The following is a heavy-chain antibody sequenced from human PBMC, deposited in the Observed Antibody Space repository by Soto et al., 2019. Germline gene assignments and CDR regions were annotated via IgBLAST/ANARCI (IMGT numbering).Heavy chain of an antibody. D-gene: IGHD6-6*01. V-gene: IGHV4-59*01. Sequence: SETLSLTCTVSGGSISSYYWSWIRQPPGKGLEWIGYIYYSGSTNYNPSLKSRVTISVDTSKNQFSLKLSSVTAADTAVYYCARAWVSSEVDYWGQGTLVTVSS. CDR1: GGSISSYY. CDR2: IYYSGST. CDR3: ARAWVSSEVDY. J-gene: IGHJ4*02.